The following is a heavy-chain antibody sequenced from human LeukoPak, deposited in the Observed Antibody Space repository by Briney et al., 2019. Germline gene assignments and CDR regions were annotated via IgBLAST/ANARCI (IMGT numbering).Heavy chain of an antibody. J-gene: IGHJ4*02. V-gene: IGHV3-15*01. CDR3: TAGTGRSDFDY. CDR1: GYTFTDYW. D-gene: IGHD3/OR15-3a*01. CDR2: IKRKGDDGTI. Sequence: GESLKISCKAAGYTFTDYWIAWVRQVPGRGLEWVGRIKRKGDDGTIDYAAPVKGRLSISRDDSKNTLYLQMNSLKSEDTAVYYCTAGTGRSDFDYWGQGTLVTVSS.